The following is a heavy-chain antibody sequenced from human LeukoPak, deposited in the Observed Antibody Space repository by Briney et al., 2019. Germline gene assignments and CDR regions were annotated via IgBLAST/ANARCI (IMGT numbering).Heavy chain of an antibody. V-gene: IGHV4-61*01. CDR1: GGSVSSGSYY. CDR3: AHGYKPDYYYYGMDV. D-gene: IGHD5-24*01. CDR2: IYDSGST. J-gene: IGHJ6*02. Sequence: SETLSLTCTVSGGSVSSGSYYWSWIRQPPGKGLEWIGYIYDSGSTNYNPSLKSRVTISVDTSKNQFSLKLSSVTAADTAVYYCAHGYKPDYYYYGMDVWGQGTTVTVSS.